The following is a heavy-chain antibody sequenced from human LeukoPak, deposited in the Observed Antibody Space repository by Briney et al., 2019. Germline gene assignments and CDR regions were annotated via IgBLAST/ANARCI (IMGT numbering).Heavy chain of an antibody. J-gene: IGHJ4*02. CDR1: GGSISSGDYY. V-gene: IGHV4-30-4*01. D-gene: IGHD3-22*01. CDR3: ARAGGRYYYDSSGYYPLDY. CDR2: IYYSGST. Sequence: SETLSLTCTVSGGSISSGDYYWSWIRQPPGKGLEWIGYIYYSGSTYYNPSLKSRVTISVDTSKNQFSLKLSSVTAADTAVYYCARAGGRYYYDSSGYYPLDYWGQGTLVTVSS.